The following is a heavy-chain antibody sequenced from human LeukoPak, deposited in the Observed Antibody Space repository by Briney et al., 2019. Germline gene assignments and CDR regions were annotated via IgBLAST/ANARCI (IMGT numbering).Heavy chain of an antibody. J-gene: IGHJ6*02. V-gene: IGHV4-34*01. CDR3: ATITPPTDYYGMDV. CDR1: GGSFSGYY. Sequence: PSETLSLTCAVYGGSFSGYYWSWIRQPPGKGLEWIGEINHSGSTNYNPSLKSRVTISVDTSKNQFSLKLSSVTAADTAVYYCATITPPTDYYGMDVWGQGTTVTVSS. D-gene: IGHD4-11*01. CDR2: INHSGST.